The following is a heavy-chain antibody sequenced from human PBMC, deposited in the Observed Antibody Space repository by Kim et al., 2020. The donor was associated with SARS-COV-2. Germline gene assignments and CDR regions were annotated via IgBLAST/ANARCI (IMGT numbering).Heavy chain of an antibody. J-gene: IGHJ4*02. CDR2: ISRDGGEI. V-gene: IGHV3-43*02. D-gene: IGHD6-19*01. Sequence: EGSLRLSCAASGFTFDDYAIQWVRQVPGKGLEWVSLISRDGGEIKYADSVKGRFTISRDSSKKSVYLQMNSLRSEDTALYYCVRGQQWLIKNWGQGTQVTVSS. CDR3: VRGQQWLIKN. CDR1: GFTFDDYA.